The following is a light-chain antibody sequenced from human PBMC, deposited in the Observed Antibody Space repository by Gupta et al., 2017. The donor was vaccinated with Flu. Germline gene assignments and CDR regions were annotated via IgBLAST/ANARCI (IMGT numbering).Light chain of an antibody. J-gene: IGLJ3*02. CDR2: DNN. Sequence: KVTISCSGSSSNIGNNYVSWYQQLPGTAPKLLIYDNNKRPSGIPDRFSGSKSGTSATLGITGLQTGDEADYYCGTWDSSLSAWMFGGGIKLTVL. CDR1: SSNIGNNY. V-gene: IGLV1-51*01. CDR3: GTWDSSLSAWM.